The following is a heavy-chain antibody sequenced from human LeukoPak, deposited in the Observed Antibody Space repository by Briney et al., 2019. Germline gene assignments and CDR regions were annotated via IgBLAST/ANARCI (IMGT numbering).Heavy chain of an antibody. Sequence: PGGSLRLSCAASGFTFSRSAMNWVRQVPGKGLEWVSASGTAGDTYYADSVKGRFTISRDDSKNTLYLQMTSLRAEDTAVYYCAKHTPGTYPFDYWGQGTLVAVSP. CDR1: GFTFSRSA. V-gene: IGHV3-23*01. J-gene: IGHJ4*02. D-gene: IGHD6-13*01. CDR3: AKHTPGTYPFDY. CDR2: SGTAGDT.